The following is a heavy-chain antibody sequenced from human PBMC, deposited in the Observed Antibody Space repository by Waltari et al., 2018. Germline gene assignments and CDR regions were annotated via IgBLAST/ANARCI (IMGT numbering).Heavy chain of an antibody. Sequence: QVQLVQSGAEVKKPGASVKVSCKASGYTFTSYGISWVRQAPGQGLEWMGWISAYNGNTNYAQKLQGRVTMTPDTSTSTAYMELRSLRSDDTAVYYCARDPAQLWKWPRIAARRDYYYMDVWGKGTTVTVSS. CDR3: ARDPAQLWKWPRIAARRDYYYMDV. V-gene: IGHV1-18*01. CDR2: ISAYNGNT. J-gene: IGHJ6*03. D-gene: IGHD6-6*01. CDR1: GYTFTSYG.